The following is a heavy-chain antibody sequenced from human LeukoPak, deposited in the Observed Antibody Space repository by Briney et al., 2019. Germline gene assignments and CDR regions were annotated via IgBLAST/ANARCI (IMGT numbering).Heavy chain of an antibody. CDR3: ARVGGGSSSSGWYDWYFDL. CDR1: GFTFSSFG. D-gene: IGHD6-19*01. J-gene: IGHJ2*01. CDR2: IWFDGKNE. V-gene: IGHV3-33*01. Sequence: PGGSLRLSCAASGFTFSSFGMHWVRQAPGKGLEWVADIWFDGKNEHFADSVKGRFTISRDNSKNTMYLRINSLRAEDTAVYYCARVGGGSSSSGWYDWYFDLWGRGTLVTVSS.